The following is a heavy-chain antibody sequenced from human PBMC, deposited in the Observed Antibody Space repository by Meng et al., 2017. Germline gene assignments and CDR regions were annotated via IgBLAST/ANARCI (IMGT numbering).Heavy chain of an antibody. D-gene: IGHD4-23*01. CDR3: ARGVGYGGNSLYFDY. V-gene: IGHV1-69*06. Sequence: VPRVQSGAEVKKPGPSVKVSCKASGGTFSSYAISWVRQAPGQGLEWMGGIIPIFGTANYAQKFQGRVTITADKSTSTAYMELSSLRSEDTAVYYCARGVGYGGNSLYFDYWGQGTLVTVSS. J-gene: IGHJ4*02. CDR2: IIPIFGTA. CDR1: GGTFSSYA.